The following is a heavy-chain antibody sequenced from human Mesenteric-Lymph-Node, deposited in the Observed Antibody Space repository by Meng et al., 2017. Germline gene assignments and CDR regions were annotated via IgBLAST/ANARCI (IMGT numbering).Heavy chain of an antibody. CDR1: GGSLGSTSW. Sequence: QGQRQGRGPGLVMPPGTLSLTAAVSGGSLGSTSWWSWVRQPPGKGLEWIGEIYHSGSTNYNPSLKSRVSISVDKSKNQFSLKLSSVTAADTAVYYCARADKVRFDYWGQGTLVTVSS. J-gene: IGHJ4*02. CDR2: IYHSGST. V-gene: IGHV4-4*03. CDR3: ARADKVRFDY.